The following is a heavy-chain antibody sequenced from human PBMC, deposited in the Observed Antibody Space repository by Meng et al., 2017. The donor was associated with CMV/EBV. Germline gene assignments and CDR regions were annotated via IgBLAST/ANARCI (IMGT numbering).Heavy chain of an antibody. V-gene: IGHV4-4*07. J-gene: IGHJ5*02. CDR1: GDSISSYY. D-gene: IGHD2-2*02. CDR2: IYTSGRT. Sequence: AQLQESGPGLVKPSATLSLTCTGSGDSISSYYWSWIRQPAGKGLEWIGRIYTSGRTNYNPSLKSRVTMSVDTSKNQFSLKLSSVTAADTAVYYCAREIVVVPAAIDNWFDPWGQGTLVTVSS. CDR3: AREIVVVPAAIDNWFDP.